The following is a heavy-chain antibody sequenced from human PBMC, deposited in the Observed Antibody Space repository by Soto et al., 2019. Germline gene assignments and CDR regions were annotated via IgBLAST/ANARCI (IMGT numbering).Heavy chain of an antibody. J-gene: IGHJ2*01. CDR3: ARRDYYDSSGPNTRVSWYFDL. V-gene: IGHV5-51*01. CDR2: IYPGDSDT. D-gene: IGHD3-22*01. CDR1: GYSFTSYW. Sequence: PGESLKISCKGFGYSFTSYWIGWVREMPGKGLEWMGIIYPGDSDTRYSPSFQGQVTISADESISTAYLQWSSLEASDTAMYYCARRDYYDSSGPNTRVSWYFDLWGRGTLVTVSS.